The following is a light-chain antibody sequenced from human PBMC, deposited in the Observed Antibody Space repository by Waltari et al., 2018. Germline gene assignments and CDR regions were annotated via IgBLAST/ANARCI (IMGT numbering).Light chain of an antibody. V-gene: IGKV3-20*01. CDR2: GAS. CDR3: QQYDISPLT. Sequence: DIVLTQSPGTLSLSPGERATLSCRASQPVRTTYLAWYQHKPGQAPTILIYGASSRATGIPDRFSGSGSGTDFSRTISSLEPEDFAVYYCQQYDISPLTFGGGTKVEIK. CDR1: QPVRTTY. J-gene: IGKJ4*01.